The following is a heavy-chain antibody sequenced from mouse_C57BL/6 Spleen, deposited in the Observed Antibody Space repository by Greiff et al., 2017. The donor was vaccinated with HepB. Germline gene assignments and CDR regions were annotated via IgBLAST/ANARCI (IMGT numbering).Heavy chain of an antibody. CDR2: ISSGGSYT. CDR1: GFTFSSYG. Sequence: DVKLVESGGDLVKPGGSLKLSCAASGFTFSSYGMSWVRQTPDKRLEWVATISSGGSYTYYPDSVKGRFTISRDNAKNTLYLQMSSLKSEDTAMYYCAREITTVVATHWYFDVWGTGTTVTVSS. CDR3: AREITTVVATHWYFDV. V-gene: IGHV5-6*02. D-gene: IGHD1-1*01. J-gene: IGHJ1*03.